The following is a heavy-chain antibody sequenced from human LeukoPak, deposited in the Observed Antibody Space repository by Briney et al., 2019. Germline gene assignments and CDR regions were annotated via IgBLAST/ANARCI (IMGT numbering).Heavy chain of an antibody. CDR2: INHSGST. Sequence: PSETLSLTCAVYGGSFSGYYWSWIRQPPGKGLEWIGEINHSGSTNYNPSLKSRVTISVDTSKNQFSLKLSSVTAADTAVYYCARGGGSLITIFGVVTRYYFDYWGQGTLVTVSS. CDR3: ARGGGSLITIFGVVTRYYFDY. V-gene: IGHV4-34*01. CDR1: GGSFSGYY. J-gene: IGHJ4*02. D-gene: IGHD3-3*01.